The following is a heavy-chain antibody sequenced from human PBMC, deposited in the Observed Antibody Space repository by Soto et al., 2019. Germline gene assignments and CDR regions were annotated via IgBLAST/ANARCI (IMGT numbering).Heavy chain of an antibody. Sequence: ASVKVSFKASGYTFTGYYMHWVRQAPGQGFEWMGWINPNSGGTNYAQKFQGWVTMTRDTSISTAYMELSRLRSDDTAVYYCARGEIGYCSGGSCRPDYWGQGTLVTVSS. J-gene: IGHJ4*02. CDR2: INPNSGGT. CDR1: GYTFTGYY. D-gene: IGHD2-15*01. CDR3: ARGEIGYCSGGSCRPDY. V-gene: IGHV1-2*04.